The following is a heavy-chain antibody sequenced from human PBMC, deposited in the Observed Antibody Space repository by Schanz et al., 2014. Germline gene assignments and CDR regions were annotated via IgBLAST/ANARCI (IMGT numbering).Heavy chain of an antibody. CDR1: GGSISSSSYF. Sequence: QLQLQESGPGLVKPSETLSLTCTVSGGSISSSSYFWGWIRQPPGKGLECIGSIYYSGSSYYNPSIESRVTISVDTSKKQFSLKLTSVTAADTAVYYCARVAVAGVEGNRDHYSVLDVWGQGTTVTVSS. V-gene: IGHV4-39*07. CDR2: IYYSGSS. CDR3: ARVAVAGVEGNRDHYSVLDV. D-gene: IGHD6-19*01. J-gene: IGHJ6*02.